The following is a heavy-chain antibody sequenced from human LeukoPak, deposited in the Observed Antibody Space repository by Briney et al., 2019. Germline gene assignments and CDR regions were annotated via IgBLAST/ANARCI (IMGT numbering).Heavy chain of an antibody. Sequence: GASVKVSCKASGHTFTGYYMHWVRQAPGQGLEWMGWINPNSGGTNYAQKFQGRVTMTRDTSISTAYMELSRLRSDDTAVYYCARSDGDYFPTDYWGQGTLVTVSS. D-gene: IGHD4-17*01. CDR2: INPNSGGT. J-gene: IGHJ4*02. V-gene: IGHV1-2*02. CDR1: GHTFTGYY. CDR3: ARSDGDYFPTDY.